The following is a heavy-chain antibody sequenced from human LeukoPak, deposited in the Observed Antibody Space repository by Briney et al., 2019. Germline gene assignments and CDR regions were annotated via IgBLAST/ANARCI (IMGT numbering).Heavy chain of an antibody. V-gene: IGHV1-46*01. J-gene: IGHJ6*03. CDR3: ARDLAGTFWFHYYYMDV. D-gene: IGHD6-19*01. CDR2: INPSGAST. CDR1: GYTFTSYY. Sequence: ASVKVSCKASGYTFTSYYIHWVRQAPGQGLEWMGIINPSGASTSYAQKFQGRVTMTWDMSTSTVYMELSSLRSEDTAVYYCARDLAGTFWFHYYYMDVRGKGTTVTVSS.